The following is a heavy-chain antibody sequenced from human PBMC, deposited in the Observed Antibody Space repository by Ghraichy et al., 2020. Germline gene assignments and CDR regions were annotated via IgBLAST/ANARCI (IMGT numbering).Heavy chain of an antibody. D-gene: IGHD2-21*02. CDR1: GGTFSSYT. CDR3: ASDVCGGDCYQHWYFDL. CDR2: IIPILGIA. J-gene: IGHJ2*01. V-gene: IGHV1-69*02. Sequence: SVKVSCKASGGTFSSYTISWVRQAPGQGLEWMGRIIPILGIANYAQKFQGRVTITADKSTSTAYMELSSLRSEDTAVYYCASDVCGGDCYQHWYFDLWGRGTLVTVSS.